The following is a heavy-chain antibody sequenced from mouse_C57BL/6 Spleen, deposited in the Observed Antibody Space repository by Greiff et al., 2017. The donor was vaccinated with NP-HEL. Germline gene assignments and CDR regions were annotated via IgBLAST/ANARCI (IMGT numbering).Heavy chain of an antibody. D-gene: IGHD3-2*02. Sequence: QVQLKQSGAELVKPGASVKISCKASGYAFSSYWMNWVKQRPGKGLEWIGQIYPGDGGTNYNEKFKGKATLTADKSSSTAYMQLSSLTSEDSAVYYCAREATRRNLDYWGQGTTLTVSS. V-gene: IGHV1-80*01. CDR1: GYAFSSYW. CDR2: IYPGDGGT. CDR3: AREATRRNLDY. J-gene: IGHJ2*01.